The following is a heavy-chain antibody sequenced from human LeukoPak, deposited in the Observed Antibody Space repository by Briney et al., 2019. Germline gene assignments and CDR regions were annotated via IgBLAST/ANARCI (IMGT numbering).Heavy chain of an antibody. Sequence: GASVKVSCKASGYTFTSYDINWVRQATGQGLEWMGWMNPNSGNTGYAQKFQGRVTITRNTSISTAYMELSSLRSEDTAEHYCARALLTSDAFDIWGQGTMVTVSS. D-gene: IGHD1-26*01. CDR1: GYTFTSYD. V-gene: IGHV1-8*03. J-gene: IGHJ3*02. CDR3: ARALLTSDAFDI. CDR2: MNPNSGNT.